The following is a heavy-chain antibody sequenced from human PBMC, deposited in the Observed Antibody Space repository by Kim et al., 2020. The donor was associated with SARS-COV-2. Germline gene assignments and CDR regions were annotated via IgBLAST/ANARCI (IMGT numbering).Heavy chain of an antibody. CDR1: GGSISSYY. V-gene: IGHV4-59*01. Sequence: SETLSLTCTVSGGSISSYYWSWIRQPPGKGLEWIGYIYYSGSTNYNPSLKSRVTISVDTSKNQFSLRLSSVTAADTAVYYCARGAGTVADYWGQGTLVTVYS. D-gene: IGHD6-13*01. CDR2: IYYSGST. CDR3: ARGAGTVADY. J-gene: IGHJ4*02.